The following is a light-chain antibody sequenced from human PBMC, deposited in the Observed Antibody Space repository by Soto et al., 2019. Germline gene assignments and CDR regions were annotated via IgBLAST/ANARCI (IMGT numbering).Light chain of an antibody. J-gene: IGLJ1*01. Sequence: QSVLTQPPSVSAAPGQKVTVSCSGSRSNIENNYVSWYQQLPGTAPKPLIFDNNKRPSGIPDRFSGSKSGTSATLGITGLRTGDEADYYCGTWDSSLRVYVFGTGTKLTVL. V-gene: IGLV1-51*01. CDR2: DNN. CDR3: GTWDSSLRVYV. CDR1: RSNIENNY.